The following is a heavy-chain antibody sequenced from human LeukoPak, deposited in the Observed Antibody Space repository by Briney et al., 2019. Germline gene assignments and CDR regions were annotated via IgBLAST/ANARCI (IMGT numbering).Heavy chain of an antibody. D-gene: IGHD3-10*01. V-gene: IGHV1-69*13. CDR1: GGTFSSYA. CDR2: IIPIFGTA. CDR3: ARGVYGSGSRDAFDI. J-gene: IGHJ3*02. Sequence: SVKASCKASGGTFSSYAISWVRQAPGQGLEWMGGIIPIFGTANYAQKFQGRVTITADESTSTAYMELSSLRSEDTAVYYCARGVYGSGSRDAFDIWGQGTMVTVSS.